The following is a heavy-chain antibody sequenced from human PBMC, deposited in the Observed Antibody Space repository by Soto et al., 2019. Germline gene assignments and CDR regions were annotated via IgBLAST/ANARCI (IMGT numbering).Heavy chain of an antibody. J-gene: IGHJ4*02. Sequence: SETLSLTCTISGGSISVYYWSWIRQSPRQGLEWIGYVYDNGRPYYSPSLKSRVTISADTSKNQISLKLTSAPAADPAVYYCARGVGSSPPRYWGRGTLVTVSS. D-gene: IGHD3-9*01. V-gene: IGHV4-59*01. CDR3: ARGVGSSPPRY. CDR2: VYDNGRP. CDR1: GGSISVYY.